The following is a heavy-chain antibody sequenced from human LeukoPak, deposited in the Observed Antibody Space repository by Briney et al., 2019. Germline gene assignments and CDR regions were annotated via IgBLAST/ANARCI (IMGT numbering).Heavy chain of an antibody. V-gene: IGHV3-23*01. J-gene: IGHJ4*02. CDR3: ARGGGGHRPFDY. Sequence: PGGSLRLSCTSSWFPLSIYALTWVRPAPGEGLEWVATMLNSGARYDADSVMSRFTMSRDSSQDTLYLQMNNLGVEDTAIYYCARGGGGHRPFDYWGQGVLVTVSA. CDR2: MLNSGAR. D-gene: IGHD2-15*01. CDR1: WFPLSIYA.